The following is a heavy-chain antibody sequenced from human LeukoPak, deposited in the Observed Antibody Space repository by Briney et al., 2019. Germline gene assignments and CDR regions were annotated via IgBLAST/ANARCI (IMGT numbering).Heavy chain of an antibody. Sequence: GSLRLFCAAFGFTFSSYAMTWVRRAPGKGLEWVSAFSGSGGSTYYADSVKGRFTISRDNSKNTLYLQMNSLRAEDTAVYYCARDRRGSYFSGAFDIWGQGTKVTVSS. CDR1: GFTFSSYA. D-gene: IGHD1-26*01. J-gene: IGHJ3*02. CDR3: ARDRRGSYFSGAFDI. CDR2: FSGSGGST. V-gene: IGHV3-23*01.